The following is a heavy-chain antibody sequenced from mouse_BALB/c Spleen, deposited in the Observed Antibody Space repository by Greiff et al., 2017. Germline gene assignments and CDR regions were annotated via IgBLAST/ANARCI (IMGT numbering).Heavy chain of an antibody. V-gene: IGHV1-82*01. CDR1: GYAFSSSW. CDR2: IYPGDGDT. D-gene: IGHD4-1*01. J-gene: IGHJ2*01. CDR3: ARSELGRFDY. Sequence: QVQLQQSGPELVKPGASVKISCKASGYAFSSSWMNWVKQRPGQGLEWIGRIYPGDGDTNYNGKFKGKATLTADKSSSTAYMQLSSLTSVDSAVYFCARSELGRFDYWGQGTTLTVSS.